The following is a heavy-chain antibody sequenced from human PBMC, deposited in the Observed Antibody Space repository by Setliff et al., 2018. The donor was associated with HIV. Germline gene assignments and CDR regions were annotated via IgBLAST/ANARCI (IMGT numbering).Heavy chain of an antibody. V-gene: IGHV3-30*02. J-gene: IGHJ4*02. D-gene: IGHD1-26*01. CDR3: AKESNWEPSHAKFFDS. Sequence: SLRLSCAASGFTFASYGMHWVRQAPGKGLEWLTFVKYDGRSKYYADSVKGRFTISRDNSKNTLYLQMNSLRGEDTAVYYCAKESNWEPSHAKFFDSWGQGTLVTVSS. CDR2: VKYDGRSK. CDR1: GFTFASYG.